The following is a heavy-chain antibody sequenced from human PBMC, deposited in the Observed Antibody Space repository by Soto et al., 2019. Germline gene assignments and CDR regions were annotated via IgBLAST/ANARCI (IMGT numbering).Heavy chain of an antibody. D-gene: IGHD2-2*01. Sequence: GGSLRLSCAASGFTFSSYAMSWVRQAPGKGLEWVSAISGSGGSTYYADSVKGRFTISRDNSKNTLYLQMNSLRAEDTAVYYCVTADPMPDKRGVILVVPASKNHFDFWGQGTLVTVSS. CDR1: GFTFSSYA. J-gene: IGHJ4*02. V-gene: IGHV3-23*01. CDR3: VTADPMPDKRGVILVVPASKNHFDF. CDR2: ISGSGGST.